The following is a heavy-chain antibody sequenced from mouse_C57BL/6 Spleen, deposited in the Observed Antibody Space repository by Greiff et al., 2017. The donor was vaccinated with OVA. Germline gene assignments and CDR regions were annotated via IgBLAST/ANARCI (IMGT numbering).Heavy chain of an antibody. CDR1: GFTFSSYA. V-gene: IGHV5-4*03. CDR3: AGCRLLRDWYFDV. J-gene: IGHJ1*03. Sequence: EVKLMESGGGLVKPGGSLKLSCAASGFTFSSYAMSWVRQTPEKRLEWVATISDGGSYTYYPANVKGRFTIYRDNAKNNLYLQMSHLKSEDTAMYYCAGCRLLRDWYFDVWGTGTTVTVSS. D-gene: IGHD2-3*01. CDR2: ISDGGSYT.